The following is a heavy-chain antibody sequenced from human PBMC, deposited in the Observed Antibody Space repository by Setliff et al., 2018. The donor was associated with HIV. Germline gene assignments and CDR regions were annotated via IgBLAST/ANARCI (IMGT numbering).Heavy chain of an antibody. D-gene: IGHD1-1*01. V-gene: IGHV4-38-2*01. J-gene: IGHJ4*01. CDR3: VRAPPGIQLLASTNGPYYFDY. CDR2: IFHSGTT. CDR1: GYFVAGGYY. Sequence: SETLSLTCVVSGYFVAGGYYWGWIRQSPGKGLEWIGNIFHSGTTYYNPSLRSRITISVDTSKNQFFLNMTSVTAAETAVYYCVRAPPGIQLLASTNGPYYFDYWGHGTLVTVSS.